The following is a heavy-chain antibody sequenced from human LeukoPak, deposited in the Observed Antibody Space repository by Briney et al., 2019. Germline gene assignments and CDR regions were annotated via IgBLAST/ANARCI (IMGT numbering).Heavy chain of an antibody. Sequence: QSGGSLRLSCAASGFTFSSYCMSWVRQAPGKGLEWVANIKQDGSETYYADSVKGRFTISRDNAKNSLYLQMNSLRVEDTAVYYCGREWAVDFWGQGTLVTVSS. V-gene: IGHV3-7*01. J-gene: IGHJ4*02. CDR2: IKQDGSET. CDR3: GREWAVDF. CDR1: GFTFSSYC.